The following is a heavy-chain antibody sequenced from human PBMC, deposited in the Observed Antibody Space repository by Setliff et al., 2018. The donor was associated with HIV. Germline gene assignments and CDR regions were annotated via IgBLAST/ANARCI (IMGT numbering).Heavy chain of an antibody. D-gene: IGHD3-9*01. CDR2: IWYDGTDK. V-gene: IGHV3-30*02. Sequence: LRLSCAASEFTFSSYKMSWVRQAPDKGLEWVGLIWYDGTDKYYPDSVKGRFTISRDNSKNTLYLQMNSLRPEDTAVYYCAKGTYYDLLTAYYLSDYYMDVWGQGTTVTVSS. CDR1: EFTFSSYK. CDR3: AKGTYYDLLTAYYLSDYYMDV. J-gene: IGHJ6*03.